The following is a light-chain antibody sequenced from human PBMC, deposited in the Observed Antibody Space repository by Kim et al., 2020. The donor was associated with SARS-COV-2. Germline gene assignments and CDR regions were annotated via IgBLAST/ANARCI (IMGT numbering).Light chain of an antibody. CDR3: QQYDNLPYT. CDR1: QDITNY. Sequence: DIQMTQSPSSLSASVGDRVTITCQASQDITNYLHWYQQKPGKAPKLLIYDASNLETGVPSRFSGSGSGTDFILTISSLQPEDIATYYCQQYDNLPYTFGQGTKLEI. CDR2: DAS. J-gene: IGKJ2*01. V-gene: IGKV1-33*01.